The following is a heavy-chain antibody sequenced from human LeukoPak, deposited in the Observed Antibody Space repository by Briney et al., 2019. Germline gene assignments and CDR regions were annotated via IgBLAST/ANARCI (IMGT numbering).Heavy chain of an antibody. Sequence: GGSLRLSCAASGFTFSSYWMHWVRQAPGKGLVWVSRINSDGSSTSYADSVKGRFTISRDNAKNTLYLQMNSLRAEDTAVYYCARDPHDCSSTSCYNYWGQGTLATVSS. D-gene: IGHD2-2*02. J-gene: IGHJ4*02. CDR1: GFTFSSYW. CDR2: INSDGSST. V-gene: IGHV3-74*01. CDR3: ARDPHDCSSTSCYNY.